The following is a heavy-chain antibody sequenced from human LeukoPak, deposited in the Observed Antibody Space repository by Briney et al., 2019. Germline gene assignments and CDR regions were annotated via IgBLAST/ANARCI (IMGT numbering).Heavy chain of an antibody. Sequence: GGSLRLSCAASGFTFSSYSMNWVRQAPGKGLEWVSYISSSSSTIYYADSVKGRFTISRGNAKNSLYLQMNSLRDEDTAVYYCARDFWEIRLGELSSVLWGQGTLVTVSS. CDR3: ARDFWEIRLGELSSVL. CDR2: ISSSSSTI. V-gene: IGHV3-48*02. CDR1: GFTFSSYS. D-gene: IGHD3-16*02. J-gene: IGHJ4*02.